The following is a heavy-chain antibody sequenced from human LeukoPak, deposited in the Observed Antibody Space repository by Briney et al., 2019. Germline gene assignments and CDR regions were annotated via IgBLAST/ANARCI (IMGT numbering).Heavy chain of an antibody. D-gene: IGHD1-14*01. CDR2: IDASGSDT. Sequence: PGGSLRLSCTVSEFPFSIYAMTWVRQAPGQGLEWVSAIDASGSDTYYTDSVKGRFTISRDNSKNTVYLQMNNLRAEDTAVYYCADYRKPQGLDYWGQGTLVTVSP. CDR1: EFPFSIYA. J-gene: IGHJ4*02. V-gene: IGHV3-23*05. CDR3: ADYRKPQGLDY.